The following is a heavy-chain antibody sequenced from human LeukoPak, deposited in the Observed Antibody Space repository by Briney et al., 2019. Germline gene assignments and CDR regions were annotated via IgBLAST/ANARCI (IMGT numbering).Heavy chain of an antibody. CDR1: GFTFATYA. D-gene: IGHD4-17*01. CDR2: IGGSGTYA. CDR3: ARTAMGDYVRFPNDY. Sequence: GGSLRLSCVASGFTFATYAMTWVRLTPGKGREWVASIGGSGTYANYADSVRGRFTISRDNSKDTLYLQMNSLRAEDTALYYCARTAMGDYVRFPNDYWGQGTLVTVSS. J-gene: IGHJ4*02. V-gene: IGHV3-23*01.